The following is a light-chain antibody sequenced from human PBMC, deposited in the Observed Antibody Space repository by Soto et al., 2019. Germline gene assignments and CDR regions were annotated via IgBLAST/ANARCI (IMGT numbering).Light chain of an antibody. CDR2: DVS. Sequence: LPQSPSTLSLPPGQRATLSCRASQSVSSYYAGYQQKTGQAPRLLIYDVSNRASGSPARFSGSGSETDFTITISSLEPEDFAVYYCQQRSNWPLTFGGGTKVDIK. V-gene: IGKV3-11*01. CDR3: QQRSNWPLT. J-gene: IGKJ4*01. CDR1: QSVSSY.